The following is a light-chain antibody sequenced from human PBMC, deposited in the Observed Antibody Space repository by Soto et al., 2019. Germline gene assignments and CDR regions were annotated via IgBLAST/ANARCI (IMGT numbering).Light chain of an antibody. V-gene: IGKV1-39*01. CDR1: QSVSSS. CDR3: HQSHGFPDT. Sequence: DIQMTQSPSSLSASEGDRVSITCRASQSVSSSLNWYQQKSGKAPHLLIYAASNLQSGVPSRFSGSQSGTEFTLAISCLQPEDFATYYCHQSHGFPDTCGQGTNLESK. J-gene: IGKJ2*01. CDR2: AAS.